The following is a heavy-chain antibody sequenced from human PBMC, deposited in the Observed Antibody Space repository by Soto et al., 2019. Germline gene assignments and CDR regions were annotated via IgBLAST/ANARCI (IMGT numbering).Heavy chain of an antibody. CDR1: GFTFSSYS. Sequence: TGGSLRLSCAASGFTFSSYSMNWVRQAPGKGLERVSSISSSSSYIYYADSVKGRFTISRDNAKNSLYLQMNSLRAEDTAVYYCARAGNDFWSGYYTIYYYYYMDVWGKGTTVTVSS. CDR3: ARAGNDFWSGYYTIYYYYYMDV. CDR2: ISSSSSYI. J-gene: IGHJ6*03. V-gene: IGHV3-21*01. D-gene: IGHD3-3*01.